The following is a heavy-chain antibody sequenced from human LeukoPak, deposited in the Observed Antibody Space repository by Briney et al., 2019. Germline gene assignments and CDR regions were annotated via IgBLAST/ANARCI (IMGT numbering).Heavy chain of an antibody. CDR3: ARIYSGYDSYYFDY. Sequence: ASVKVSCKASGYTFTSYGISWVRQAPGQGLEWMGWISDYNGNTNYAQKLQGRVTMTTDTSTSTAYMELRSLRSDDTAVYYCARIYSGYDSYYFDYWGQGTLVTVSS. D-gene: IGHD5-12*01. J-gene: IGHJ4*02. CDR1: GYTFTSYG. CDR2: ISDYNGNT. V-gene: IGHV1-18*01.